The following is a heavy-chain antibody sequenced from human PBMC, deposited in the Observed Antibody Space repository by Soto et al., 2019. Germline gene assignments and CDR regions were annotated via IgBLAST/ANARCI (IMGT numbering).Heavy chain of an antibody. V-gene: IGHV1-8*01. D-gene: IGHD3-16*01. CDR2: MNPNSGNT. Sequence: QVQLVQSGAEVKKPGASVKVSCKASGYTFTSYDINWVRQATGQGLEWMGWMNPNSGNTGYAQRFQGRVTMTTNTSISTAYRELSSLRSEYTAFYYCARELTSRAVDYWGQGTLVTVSS. CDR3: ARELTSRAVDY. J-gene: IGHJ4*02. CDR1: GYTFTSYD.